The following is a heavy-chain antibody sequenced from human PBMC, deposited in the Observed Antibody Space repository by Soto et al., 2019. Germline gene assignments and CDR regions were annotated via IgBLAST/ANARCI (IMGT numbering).Heavy chain of an antibody. J-gene: IGHJ4*02. V-gene: IGHV3-21*01. CDR1: GFAFSSYS. Sequence: GGSLRLSCAASGFAFSSYSMNWVRQAPGKGLEWVSSISSSSAYIYYADSVKGRFTISRDNAKNSLYLQMNSLRDEDTAFYYCARRPETKIMTSIFGVVLAPIDWWGQGAQVTVSS. D-gene: IGHD3-3*01. CDR3: ARRPETKIMTSIFGVVLAPIDW. CDR2: ISSSSAYI.